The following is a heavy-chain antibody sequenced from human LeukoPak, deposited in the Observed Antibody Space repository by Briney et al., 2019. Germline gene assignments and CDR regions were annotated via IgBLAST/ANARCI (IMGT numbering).Heavy chain of an antibody. Sequence: ASVKVSCKASGYTFTSYGISWVRQAPGQGLEWMGWISAYNGNTNYALKLQGRVTMTTDTSTSTAYMELRSLRSDDTAVYYCARDPRGTVVTPSWFDPWGQGTLVTVSS. CDR2: ISAYNGNT. D-gene: IGHD4-23*01. CDR1: GYTFTSYG. CDR3: ARDPRGTVVTPSWFDP. V-gene: IGHV1-18*01. J-gene: IGHJ5*02.